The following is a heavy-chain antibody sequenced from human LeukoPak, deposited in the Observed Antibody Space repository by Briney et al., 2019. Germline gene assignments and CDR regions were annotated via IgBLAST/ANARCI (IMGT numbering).Heavy chain of an antibody. CDR1: GYTFTSYD. D-gene: IGHD3-22*01. Sequence: ASVKVSCKASGYTFTSYDINWVRQATRQGLEWMGWMNPNSGNTGYAQKFQGRVTMTRNTSISTAYMELSSLRSEDTAVYYCARGNPIVVVISLYYYYGMDVWGQGTTVTVSS. V-gene: IGHV1-8*01. J-gene: IGHJ6*02. CDR2: MNPNSGNT. CDR3: ARGNPIVVVISLYYYYGMDV.